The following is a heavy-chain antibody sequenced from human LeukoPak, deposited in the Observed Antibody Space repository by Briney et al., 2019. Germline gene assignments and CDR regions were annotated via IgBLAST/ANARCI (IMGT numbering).Heavy chain of an antibody. CDR1: GGSISSYY. D-gene: IGHD4-23*01. CDR2: IYTSGST. J-gene: IGHJ4*02. CDR3: ARQPDYGGNLNYFDY. Sequence: SETLSLTCTVSGGSISSYYWSWIRQPAGKGLEWIGRIYTSGSTNYNPSLKSRVTMSVDTSKNQFSLKLSSVTAADTAVYYCARQPDYGGNLNYFDYWGQGTLVTVSS. V-gene: IGHV4-4*07.